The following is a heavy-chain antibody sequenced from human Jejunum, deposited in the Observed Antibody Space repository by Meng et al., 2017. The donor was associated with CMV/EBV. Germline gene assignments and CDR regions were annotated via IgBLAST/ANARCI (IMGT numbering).Heavy chain of an antibody. Sequence: VSSDSISSSAYYWGWIRQPPGKGLDWIGNIYYNGRTYYSPSLKSRVTISMDTSKNQFSLKLSSVTAADTAVYFCAREGYRGGAFDIWDQGTMVTVSS. J-gene: IGHJ3*02. V-gene: IGHV4-39*07. D-gene: IGHD5-18*01. CDR1: SDSISSSAYY. CDR2: IYYNGRT. CDR3: AREGYRGGAFDI.